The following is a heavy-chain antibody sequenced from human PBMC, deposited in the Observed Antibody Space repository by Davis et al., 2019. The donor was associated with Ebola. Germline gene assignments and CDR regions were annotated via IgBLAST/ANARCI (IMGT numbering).Heavy chain of an antibody. CDR1: GGSVSSGSYY. CDR3: ARDQGRIAAAGTPLPTHFDY. V-gene: IGHV4-61*01. CDR2: IYYSGST. J-gene: IGHJ4*02. Sequence: PSETLSLTCTVSGGSVSSGSYYWSWIRQPPGKGLEWIGYIYYSGSTNYNPSLKSRVTISVDTSKNQFSLKLSSVTAADTAVYYCARDQGRIAAAGTPLPTHFDYWGQGTLVTVSS. D-gene: IGHD6-13*01.